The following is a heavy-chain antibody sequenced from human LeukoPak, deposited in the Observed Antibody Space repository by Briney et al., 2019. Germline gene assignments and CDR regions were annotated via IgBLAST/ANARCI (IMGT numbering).Heavy chain of an antibody. D-gene: IGHD3-10*01. CDR2: IYYSGST. V-gene: IGHV4-31*03. J-gene: IGHJ3*02. Sequence: SETLSLTCTVSGGSISSGGYYWSWIRQHPGKGLEWIGYIYYSGSTYYNPSLKSRVTISVDTSKNQFSLKLSPVTAADTAVYYCARVIRGRLPDAFDIWGQGTMVTVSS. CDR3: ARVIRGRLPDAFDI. CDR1: GGSISSGGYY.